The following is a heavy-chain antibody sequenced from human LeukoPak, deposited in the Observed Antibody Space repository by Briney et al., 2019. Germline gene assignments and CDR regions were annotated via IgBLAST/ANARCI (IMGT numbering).Heavy chain of an antibody. Sequence: GGSLRLSCAASGFTSSSYALNWVRQAPGKGLEWVATVSGSGDRMYHADSVKGRFTISRDNSKNTLYLQMNSLRAEDTAVYYCARGIYGQWLVLDYWGQGTLVTVSS. CDR2: VSGSGDRM. J-gene: IGHJ4*02. D-gene: IGHD6-19*01. CDR1: GFTSSSYA. CDR3: ARGIYGQWLVLDY. V-gene: IGHV3-23*01.